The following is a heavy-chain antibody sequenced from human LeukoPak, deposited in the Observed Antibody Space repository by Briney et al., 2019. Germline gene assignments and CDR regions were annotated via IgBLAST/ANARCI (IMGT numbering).Heavy chain of an antibody. CDR3: AKGIQPSRPFDALDI. CDR1: GFTFSTYG. Sequence: GGSLRLSCAASGFTFSTYGMHWVRQAPGKGLEWVALISYDGGKNYYADSVKGRFTISRDNSKNTLYLQINSLIPEDTAVYYCAKGIQPSRPFDALDIWGQGTTVTVSS. V-gene: IGHV3-30*18. CDR2: ISYDGGKN. D-gene: IGHD5-18*01. J-gene: IGHJ3*02.